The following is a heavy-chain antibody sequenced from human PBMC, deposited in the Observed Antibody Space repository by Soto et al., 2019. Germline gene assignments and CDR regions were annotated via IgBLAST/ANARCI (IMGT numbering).Heavy chain of an antibody. J-gene: IGHJ4*02. D-gene: IGHD2-2*01. CDR2: IYSGGST. CDR1: GFTVSSNY. Sequence: PGGSLRLSCAASGFTVSSNYMNWVRQAPGKGLEWVSVIYSGGSTYYADSVKGRFTISRDNSKNTLYLQMNNLRAEDTAVYYCARMYCSSTSCYVNYFDYWGQGTLVTVSS. CDR3: ARMYCSSTSCYVNYFDY. V-gene: IGHV3-66*01.